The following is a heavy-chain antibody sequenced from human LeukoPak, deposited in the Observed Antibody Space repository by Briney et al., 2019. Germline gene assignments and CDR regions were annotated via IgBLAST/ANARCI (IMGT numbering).Heavy chain of an antibody. CDR1: GFTFSSYD. V-gene: IGHV3-13*01. CDR2: IGTAGDT. CDR3: ARAAAAAGHFDY. Sequence: GGSLRLSCAASGFTFSSYDMHWVRQATGKGLEWVSAIGTAGDTYYPGSVKGRFTISRENAKNSLYLQMNSLRAGDTAVYYCARAAAAAGHFDYWGQGTLVTVSS. J-gene: IGHJ4*02. D-gene: IGHD6-13*01.